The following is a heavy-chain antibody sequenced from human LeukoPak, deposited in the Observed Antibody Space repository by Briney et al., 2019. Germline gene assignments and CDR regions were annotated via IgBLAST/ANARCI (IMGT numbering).Heavy chain of an antibody. CDR2: INSDGSST. D-gene: IGHD2-21*01. V-gene: IGHV3-74*01. J-gene: IGHJ6*03. CDR1: GFTFSSYW. CDR3: ATETLCCYYYMDV. Sequence: GGSLRLSCAASGFTFSSYWMHWVRQAPGKGLVWVSRINSDGSSTSYADSVKGRFTISRDNAKNTLYLQMNSLRAEDTAVYYCATETLCCYYYMDVWGKGTTVTVSS.